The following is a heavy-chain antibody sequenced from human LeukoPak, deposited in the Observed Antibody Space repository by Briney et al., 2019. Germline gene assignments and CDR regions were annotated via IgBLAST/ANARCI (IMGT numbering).Heavy chain of an antibody. CDR3: ARETKGYCSGGSCRHFDY. Sequence: PGGSLRLSCAASGFTFSSYSMNWVRQAPGKGLEWVSSISSSSSYIYYADSVKGRFTISRDNAKNSLCLQMNSLRAEDTAVYYCARETKGYCSGGSCRHFDYWGQGTLVTVSS. CDR1: GFTFSSYS. V-gene: IGHV3-21*01. D-gene: IGHD2-15*01. CDR2: ISSSSSYI. J-gene: IGHJ4*02.